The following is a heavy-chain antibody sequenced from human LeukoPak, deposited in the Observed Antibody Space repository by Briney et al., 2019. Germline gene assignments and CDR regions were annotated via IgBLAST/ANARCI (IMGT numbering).Heavy chain of an antibody. D-gene: IGHD6-19*01. CDR1: GFTFSSYS. Sequence: GGSLRLSCAASGFTFSSYSMNWVRQAPGKGLEWVSSISSSSSYIYYADSVKGRFTISRDNAKNSLYLQMNSLRAEDTAVYYCAKGGAVSSGWVSHFDYWGQGTLVTVSS. V-gene: IGHV3-21*03. CDR2: ISSSSSYI. J-gene: IGHJ4*02. CDR3: AKGGAVSSGWVSHFDY.